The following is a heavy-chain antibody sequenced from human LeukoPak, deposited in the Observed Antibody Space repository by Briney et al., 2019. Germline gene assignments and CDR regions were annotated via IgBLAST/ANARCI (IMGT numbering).Heavy chain of an antibody. D-gene: IGHD4-17*01. CDR1: GFIFSDYY. CDR3: ARVSYGDSGYFDY. J-gene: IGHJ4*02. Sequence: QSGGSLRLSCPASGFIFSDYYMSWIRQAPGKGLERVSYISSSSSYINYADSVKGRFTISRDNAKNSLYLQMNSLRAEDTAVYYCARVSYGDSGYFDYWGQGTLVTVSS. V-gene: IGHV3-11*06. CDR2: ISSSSSYI.